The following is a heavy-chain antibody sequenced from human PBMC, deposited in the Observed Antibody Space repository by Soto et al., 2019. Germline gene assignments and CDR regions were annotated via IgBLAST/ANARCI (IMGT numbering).Heavy chain of an antibody. V-gene: IGHV3-30-3*01. CDR3: ARDRAQCTSCYTESAYYYYYGMDV. CDR1: GFTFSSYA. CDR2: ISYDGSNK. J-gene: IGHJ6*02. Sequence: QVQLVESGGGVVQPGRSLRLSCAASGFTFSSYAMHWVRQAPGKGLEWVAVISYDGSNKYYADSVKGRFTISRDNSKNTLYLQMNSLRAEDTAVYYCARDRAQCTSCYTESAYYYYYGMDVWGQGTTVTVSS. D-gene: IGHD2-2*02.